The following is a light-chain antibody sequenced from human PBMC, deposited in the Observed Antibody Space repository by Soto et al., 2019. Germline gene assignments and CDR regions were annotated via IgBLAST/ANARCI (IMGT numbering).Light chain of an antibody. CDR1: QSISSRY. J-gene: IGKJ1*01. CDR3: QQYGSSSWT. Sequence: EIVLTQSPGTLSLSPGDTAALSCRASQSISSRYLAWYQQKSGQAPRLLIYATSSRATDIPDRFIGYGSGTDFTLTISGLEPEDFAVYYCQQYGSSSWTFGQGTKVDIK. CDR2: ATS. V-gene: IGKV3-20*01.